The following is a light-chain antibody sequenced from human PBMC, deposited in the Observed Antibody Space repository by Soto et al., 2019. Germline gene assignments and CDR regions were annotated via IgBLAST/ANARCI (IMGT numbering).Light chain of an antibody. V-gene: IGKV3-15*01. CDR3: QQYNNWHPYT. Sequence: EIVMTQFPATLSVSPGERVTLSCSASQSVSSNLAWYQQKPVQAPRLLIYGGSTRATGIPARFSGSGSGTEFTLTISSLQSEDFAVYYCQQYNNWHPYTFGQGTKLEIK. CDR2: GGS. J-gene: IGKJ2*01. CDR1: QSVSSN.